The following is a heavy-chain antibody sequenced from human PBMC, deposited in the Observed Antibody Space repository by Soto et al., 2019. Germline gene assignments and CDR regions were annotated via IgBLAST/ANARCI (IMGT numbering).Heavy chain of an antibody. V-gene: IGHV1-18*01. J-gene: IGHJ4*02. CDR1: GYTFTSYG. CDR2: ISAYSGKT. Sequence: QVRLVQSGAEVKKPGASVKVSCKASGYTFTSYGISWVRQAPGQGLEWMGWISAYSGKTNYAQKLQGRVTMTKDISTSTAYIDLRSLRSDDTAVYYCARKNDYGDFDYWGQGTLVTVSS. CDR3: ARKNDYGDFDY. D-gene: IGHD4-17*01.